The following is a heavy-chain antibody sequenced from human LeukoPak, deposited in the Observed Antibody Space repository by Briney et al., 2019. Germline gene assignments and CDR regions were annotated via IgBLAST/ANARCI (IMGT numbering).Heavy chain of an antibody. D-gene: IGHD3-3*01. CDR3: ARRAANYDFWSGYNV. Sequence: GGSLRLSCAASEFTFSTYWMSWVRQAPGKGLEWVASIKQDGGEKYYVDSVKGRFTISRDNAKNSVYLQMNSLRAEDTAMYYCARRAANYDFWSGYNVWGKGTTVTVSS. V-gene: IGHV3-7*01. CDR1: EFTFSTYW. J-gene: IGHJ6*04. CDR2: IKQDGGEK.